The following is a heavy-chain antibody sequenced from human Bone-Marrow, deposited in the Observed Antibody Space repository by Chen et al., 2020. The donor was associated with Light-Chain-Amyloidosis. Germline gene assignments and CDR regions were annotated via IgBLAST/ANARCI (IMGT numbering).Heavy chain of an antibody. J-gene: IGHJ4*02. CDR3: ATFRAWLGEFDY. CDR2: INQSGSA. CDR1: GGFFSGYF. Sequence: QVQLQQWGAGLLKPSETLSLTCAVYGGFFSGYFWSWIRQPPGKGLEWIGEINQSGSANYNPSLESRVTISLDTSKNQLSLSLNSVTAADTAVYHCATFRAWLGEFDYWGQGTLVTVSS. V-gene: IGHV4-34*01. D-gene: IGHD3-10*01.